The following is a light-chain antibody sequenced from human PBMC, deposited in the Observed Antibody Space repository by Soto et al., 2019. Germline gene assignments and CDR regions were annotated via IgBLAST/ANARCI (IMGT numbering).Light chain of an antibody. J-gene: IGLJ2*01. V-gene: IGLV1-44*01. CDR1: GSSIGTNT. Sequence: HSVLTQPPSASGTPGQRVTIYCSGSGSSIGTNTVNWYRQLPGTAPKLLIYGDNQRPSGVPDRFSGSKSGTSASLAISGLQSEDEAEYYCAAWDGSLNNVLFGGGTKLTVL. CDR2: GDN. CDR3: AAWDGSLNNVL.